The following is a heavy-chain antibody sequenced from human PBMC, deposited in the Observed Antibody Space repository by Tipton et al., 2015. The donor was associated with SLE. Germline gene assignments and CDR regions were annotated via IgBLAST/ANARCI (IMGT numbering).Heavy chain of an antibody. Sequence: TLSLTCIVSGGSLSSHYWTWIRQFPGKGLECIGYMYYSGSTNYKPSLKSRVTMSIDTSKNQFSLKLTSVTAADTAVYYCARRRAVAGTDDAFDIWGHGTMVTVSS. CDR2: MYYSGST. J-gene: IGHJ3*02. CDR1: GGSLSSHY. V-gene: IGHV4-59*08. D-gene: IGHD6-19*01. CDR3: ARRRAVAGTDDAFDI.